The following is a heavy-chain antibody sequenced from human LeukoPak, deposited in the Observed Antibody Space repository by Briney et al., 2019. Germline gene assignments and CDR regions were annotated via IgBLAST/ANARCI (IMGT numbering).Heavy chain of an antibody. D-gene: IGHD2-2*01. CDR2: ISSSGSTI. V-gene: IGHV3-48*03. Sequence: QSGGSLRLSCAASGFTFSSYEMNWVRQAPGKGLEWGSYISSSGSTIYYADSVKGRFTISRDNAKNSLYLQMNSLRAEDTAVYYCARVLVVPVYYYYYMDVWGKGTTVTISS. CDR1: GFTFSSYE. CDR3: ARVLVVPVYYYYYMDV. J-gene: IGHJ6*03.